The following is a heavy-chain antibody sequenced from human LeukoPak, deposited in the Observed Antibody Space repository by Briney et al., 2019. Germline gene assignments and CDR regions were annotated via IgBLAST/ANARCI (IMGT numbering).Heavy chain of an antibody. J-gene: IGHJ4*02. Sequence: ASVKVSCKASGYTFTGYYMHWVRQAPGQGLEWMGWINPNSGGANYAQKFQGRVTMTRDTSISTAYMELSRLRSDDTAVYYCASTIAYDFWSGYYMRGDYYFDYWGQGTLVTVSS. D-gene: IGHD3-3*01. CDR2: INPNSGGA. CDR1: GYTFTGYY. CDR3: ASTIAYDFWSGYYMRGDYYFDY. V-gene: IGHV1-2*02.